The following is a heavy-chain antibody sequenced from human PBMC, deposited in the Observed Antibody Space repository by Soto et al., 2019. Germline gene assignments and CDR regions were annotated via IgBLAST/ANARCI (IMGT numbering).Heavy chain of an antibody. V-gene: IGHV4-31*03. CDR3: ARVNGGIDSYGDYLGWYFDL. D-gene: IGHD4-17*01. CDR2: IYYSGST. J-gene: IGHJ2*01. CDR1: GGSISSGGYY. Sequence: QVQLHESGPGLVNPSQTLSLTCTVSGGSISSGGYYWSWIRQHPGKGLEWIGYIYYSGSTYYNPSLKSRVTISVDTSKNQFSLKLSSVTAADTAVYYCARVNGGIDSYGDYLGWYFDLWGRGTLVTVSS.